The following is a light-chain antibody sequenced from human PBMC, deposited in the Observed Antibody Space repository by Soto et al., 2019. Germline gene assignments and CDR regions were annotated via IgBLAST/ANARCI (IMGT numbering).Light chain of an antibody. CDR3: QQYGDSRWT. CDR1: QNIRSN. Sequence: EIVLTQSPGTLSLSPGERATLSCRASQNIRSNLAWYQQKPGQAPRLLIYDASSRASGIPDRFSGSGSGTDFTVTISRLEPEDFALYYCQQYGDSRWTFGQGTKVEIK. V-gene: IGKV3-20*01. J-gene: IGKJ1*01. CDR2: DAS.